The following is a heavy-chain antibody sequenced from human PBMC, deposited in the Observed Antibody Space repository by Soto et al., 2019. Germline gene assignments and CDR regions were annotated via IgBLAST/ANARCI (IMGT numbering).Heavy chain of an antibody. Sequence: LXLSFAASGFTFSSHDIHWVRQATGKGLEWVSGIDTDGESYYADSVRGRFTISRENAKNCLYLQMNSLRVGDTAVYYCARGVLPGSMDVWGQGTTVTVS. V-gene: IGHV3-13*01. D-gene: IGHD3-16*01. CDR1: GFTFSSHD. CDR2: IDTDGES. J-gene: IGHJ6*02. CDR3: ARGVLPGSMDV.